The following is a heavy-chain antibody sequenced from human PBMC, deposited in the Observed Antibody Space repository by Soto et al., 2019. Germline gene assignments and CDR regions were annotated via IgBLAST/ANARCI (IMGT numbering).Heavy chain of an antibody. CDR3: ARDAYYYGSGSRSPYGMDV. J-gene: IGHJ6*02. D-gene: IGHD3-10*01. Sequence: QVQLVQSGAEVKKPGSSVKVSCKASGGTFSSYAISWVRQAPGQGLEWMGGIIPIFGTANYAQTFQGRVTITADESTSTAYMELSSLRSEDTAVYYCARDAYYYGSGSRSPYGMDVWGQGTTVTVSS. CDR2: IIPIFGTA. CDR1: GGTFSSYA. V-gene: IGHV1-69*01.